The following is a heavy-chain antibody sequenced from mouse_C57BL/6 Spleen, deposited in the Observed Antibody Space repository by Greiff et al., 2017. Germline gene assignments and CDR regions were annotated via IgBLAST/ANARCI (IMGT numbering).Heavy chain of an antibody. CDR1: GFSLSTFGMG. V-gene: IGHV8-8*01. CDR3: ARSYDGYYGGYFDV. J-gene: IGHJ1*03. Sequence: LSLTCSFSGFSLSTFGMGVGWIRQPSGKGLEWLAHIWWDDDKYYNPALKSRLTISKDTSKNQVFLKIANVDTADTATYYCARSYDGYYGGYFDVWGTGTTVTVSS. D-gene: IGHD2-3*01. CDR2: IWWDDDK.